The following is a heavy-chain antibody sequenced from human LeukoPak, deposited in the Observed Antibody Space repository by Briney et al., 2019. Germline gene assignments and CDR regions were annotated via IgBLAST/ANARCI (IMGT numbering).Heavy chain of an antibody. CDR3: AREKWLRYRYMDV. CDR1: GFTFRSYA. Sequence: GGSLRLSCAVSGFTFRSYAMHWVRQAPGKGLEWVAVISNDGSIKDYADSVKGRFTISRDNSKNTLYVQMNSLRAEDTAVYYCAREKWLRYRYMDVWGKGTTVTISS. D-gene: IGHD5-12*01. V-gene: IGHV3-30*04. J-gene: IGHJ6*03. CDR2: ISNDGSIK.